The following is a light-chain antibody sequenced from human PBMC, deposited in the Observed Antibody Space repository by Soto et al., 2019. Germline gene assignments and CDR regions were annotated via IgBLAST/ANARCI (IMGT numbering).Light chain of an antibody. Sequence: EIVLTQSPGALSLTPRERATLSCRASQSVSNNYLAWYQQKPGQAPRLLIYGASSRATGIPDRFSGSGSGTDFTLTISRLEPEDFAVYYCQQYGSSPRTFGQGTKVHI. CDR1: QSVSNNY. J-gene: IGKJ1*01. CDR2: GAS. V-gene: IGKV3-20*01. CDR3: QQYGSSPRT.